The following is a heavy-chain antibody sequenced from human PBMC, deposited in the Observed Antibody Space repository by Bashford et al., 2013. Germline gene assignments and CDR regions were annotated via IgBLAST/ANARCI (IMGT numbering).Heavy chain of an antibody. J-gene: IGHJ3*01. CDR1: GYTFTSYY. CDR3: ARDGPVVGVWNAFDV. Sequence: ASVKVSCKASGYTFTSYYMHWVRQAPGQGLEWMGIINPSGGSTSYAQKFQGRVTMTRDTSTSTVYMELSSLRSDDTAVYFCARDGPVVGVWNAFDVWGQGTMVTVSS. D-gene: IGHD1-26*01. V-gene: IGHV1-46*01. CDR2: INPSGGST.